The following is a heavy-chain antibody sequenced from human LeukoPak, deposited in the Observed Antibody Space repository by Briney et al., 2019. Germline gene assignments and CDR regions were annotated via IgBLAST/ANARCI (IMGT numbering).Heavy chain of an antibody. CDR2: MNGNCGDT. CDR1: GFTFTIYD. CDR3: VRGRFIAGAGD. J-gene: IGHJ1*01. D-gene: IGHD1-26*01. V-gene: IGHV1-8*01. Sequence: ASVKVSCKTSGFTFTIYDINWLRQATGQGLEWMGWMNGNCGDTGYAQKFQGRVTMTRNTSISTAYMELSNLRSEDTAVYYCVRGRFIAGAGDWGQGTPVTVPS.